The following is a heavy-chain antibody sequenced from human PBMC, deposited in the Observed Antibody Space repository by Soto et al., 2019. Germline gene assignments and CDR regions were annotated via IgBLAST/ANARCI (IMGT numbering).Heavy chain of an antibody. CDR1: GVSLSGGMYY. CDR3: ARDWGPYWFDP. V-gene: IGHV4-61*01. Sequence: SETLYLTCTVAGVSLSGGMYYWNWIRQPPGKQMEWIGYIYDSGVTKYNPSLKSRVTISQDTSKNQFSLKMNSVTPSDTAVYYCARDWGPYWFDPWGQGILVTVS. D-gene: IGHD3-16*01. J-gene: IGHJ5*02. CDR2: IYDSGVT.